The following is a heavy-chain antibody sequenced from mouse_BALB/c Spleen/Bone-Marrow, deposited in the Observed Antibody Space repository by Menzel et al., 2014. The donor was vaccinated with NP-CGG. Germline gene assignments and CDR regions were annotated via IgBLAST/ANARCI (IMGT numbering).Heavy chain of an antibody. CDR2: INASNGGT. CDR1: GYTFTSYY. V-gene: IGHV1-53*01. Sequence: VQLHQSGAVLVKPGASVKLSCKASGYTFTSYYMHWVKQRPGQGLEWIGDINASNGGTNINENFKSKATLTVDKSSSTAYMHLSSLTSEDSAVYLWKRDRAYWGQGTLVTDSA. CDR3: KRDRAY. J-gene: IGHJ3*01. D-gene: IGHD6-1*01.